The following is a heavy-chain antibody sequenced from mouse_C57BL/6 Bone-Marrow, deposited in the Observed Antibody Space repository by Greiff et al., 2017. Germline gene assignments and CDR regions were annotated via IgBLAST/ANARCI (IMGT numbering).Heavy chain of an antibody. CDR1: GYTFTSYW. J-gene: IGHJ2*01. D-gene: IGHD1-1*01. CDR3: ARLRITTVVGGFDY. Sequence: VQLQQPGAELVKPGASVKLSCKASGYTFTSYWMHWVKQRPGQGLEWIGMIHPNSGSTNYNEKFKSKATLTVDKSSSTAYMQLSSLTSEDSAVXYCARLRITTVVGGFDYWGQGTTLTVSS. V-gene: IGHV1-64*01. CDR2: IHPNSGST.